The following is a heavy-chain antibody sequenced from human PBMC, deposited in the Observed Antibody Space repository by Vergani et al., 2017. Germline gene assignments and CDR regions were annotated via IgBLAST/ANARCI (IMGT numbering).Heavy chain of an antibody. Sequence: QVQLVQSGAEVKKPGSSVKVSCKASGGTFSSYAISWVRQAPGQGLEWMGRIIPILGIANYAQKFQGRVTMTEDTSTDTAYMELSSLRSEDTAVYYCATGGPLYSGSYSPYYFDYWGQGTLVTVSS. CDR2: IIPILGIA. D-gene: IGHD1-26*01. CDR3: ATGGPLYSGSYSPYYFDY. V-gene: IGHV1-69*04. J-gene: IGHJ4*02. CDR1: GGTFSSYA.